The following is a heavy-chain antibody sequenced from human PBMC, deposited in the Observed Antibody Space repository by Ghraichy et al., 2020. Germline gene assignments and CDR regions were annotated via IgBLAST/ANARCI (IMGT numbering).Heavy chain of an antibody. Sequence: GGSLRLSCAASRFTFSVYSMHWVRQAPGKGLEWVAVISHDGSNKYYADSVKGRFTISRDNSKNTVYLQMNSLRAEDTAFYFCARDIKSSFWSDYYYAMDVWGHGTTVTVSS. J-gene: IGHJ6*02. CDR2: ISHDGSNK. D-gene: IGHD6-13*01. CDR3: ARDIKSSFWSDYYYAMDV. V-gene: IGHV3-30-3*01. CDR1: RFTFSVYS.